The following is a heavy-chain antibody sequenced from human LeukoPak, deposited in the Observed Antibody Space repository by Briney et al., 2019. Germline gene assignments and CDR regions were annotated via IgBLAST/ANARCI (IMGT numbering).Heavy chain of an antibody. J-gene: IGHJ6*03. V-gene: IGHV4-34*01. CDR3: ARGWKDYYGSGSYSYYYYYYMDV. Sequence: SETLSLTCAVSGGSFSGYYWSWIRQPPGKGLEWIGGINHSGSTNYNPSLKSRVTISVDTSKNQFSLKLSSATSADTAVYYCARGWKDYYGSGSYSYYYYYYMDVWGKGTTVTVSS. CDR1: GGSFSGYY. CDR2: INHSGST. D-gene: IGHD3-10*01.